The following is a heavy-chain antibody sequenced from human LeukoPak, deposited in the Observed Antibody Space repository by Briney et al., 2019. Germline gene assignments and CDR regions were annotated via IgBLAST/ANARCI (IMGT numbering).Heavy chain of an antibody. V-gene: IGHV4-59*01. D-gene: IGHD6-19*01. CDR2: IYYSGNT. Sequence: PSETLSFTCTASGGPMRSFYWSWIRKPPGKGLEWIGNIYYSGNTNSNPSLNSRVTISLDTSKDQSSLKLSSVTAADTALYYCARALGSGWYHPFDYWGQGALVTVSS. CDR1: GGPMRSFY. CDR3: ARALGSGWYHPFDY. J-gene: IGHJ4*02.